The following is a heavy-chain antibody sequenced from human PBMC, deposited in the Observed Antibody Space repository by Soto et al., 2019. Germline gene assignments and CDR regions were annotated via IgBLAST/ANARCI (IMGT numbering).Heavy chain of an antibody. CDR1: GDSVSGNSPA. D-gene: IGHD2-21*01. CDR2: TYYRSKWYR. V-gene: IGHV6-1*01. J-gene: IGHJ3*02. Sequence: QTLSLTCAISGDSVSGNSPAWNWIRQFPSGGLEWLGGTYYRSKWYRDYAASVKSRISVDPDTSKNQFSLQLNSVTPEDMAVYFCSRVIAGIAAFDIWGQETMVTV. CDR3: SRVIAGIAAFDI.